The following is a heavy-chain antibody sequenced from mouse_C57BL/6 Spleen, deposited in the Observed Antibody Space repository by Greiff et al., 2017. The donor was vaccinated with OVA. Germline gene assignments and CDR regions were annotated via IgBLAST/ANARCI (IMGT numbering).Heavy chain of an antibody. J-gene: IGHJ1*03. CDR2: ISDGGSYT. D-gene: IGHD2-3*01. CDR1: GFTFSSYA. V-gene: IGHV5-4*03. Sequence: EVKLVESGGGLVKPGGSLKLSCAASGFTFSSYAMSWVRQTPEKRLEWVATISDGGSYTYYPDNVKGRFPISRDNAKNNLYLQMSHLKSEDTAMYYCASDGSYWYVDVGGTGTTVTVSS. CDR3: ASDGSYWYVDV.